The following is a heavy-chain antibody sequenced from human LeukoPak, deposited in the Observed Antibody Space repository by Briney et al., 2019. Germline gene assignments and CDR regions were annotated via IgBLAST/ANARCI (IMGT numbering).Heavy chain of an antibody. CDR2: IKQDGSEK. CDR3: AKGDTTWELPHDY. J-gene: IGHJ4*02. D-gene: IGHD1-26*01. CDR1: GFTFSSYT. Sequence: GGSLRLSCAASGFTFSSYTMNWVRQAPGKGLEWVANIKQDGSEKWYVDSVKGRFTISRDNSKNTLSLQMNSLRAEDTAVYYCAKGDTTWELPHDYWGQGTLVTVSS. V-gene: IGHV3-7*03.